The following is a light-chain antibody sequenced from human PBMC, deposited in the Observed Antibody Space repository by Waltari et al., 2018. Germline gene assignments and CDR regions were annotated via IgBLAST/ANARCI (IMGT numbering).Light chain of an antibody. CDR3: SSYTSSTTLLYV. J-gene: IGLJ1*01. Sequence: QSALTQPASVSGSPGQSITISCPGTSSDVGAYNSVSWYQQHPGKAPQLMIYGVSNRPSGISNRFSGSKSGYTASLTISGLQAEDEAEYYCSSYTSSTTLLYVFGTGTKVTVL. CDR1: SSDVGAYNS. V-gene: IGLV2-14*01. CDR2: GVS.